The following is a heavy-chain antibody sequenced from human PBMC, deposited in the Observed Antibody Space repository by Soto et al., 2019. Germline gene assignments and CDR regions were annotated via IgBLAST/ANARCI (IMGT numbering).Heavy chain of an antibody. CDR2: IYHSGST. Sequence: QLQLQESGSGLVKPSQTLSLTCAVSGGSISSGGYSWSWIRQPPGKGLEWIGYIYHSGSTYYIPSLKGRVTISVDRFKNQFSLKLSSVTAADTAVYYCARAYGDGAFDIWGQGTMVTVSS. CDR3: ARAYGDGAFDI. D-gene: IGHD4-17*01. CDR1: GGSISSGGYS. V-gene: IGHV4-30-2*01. J-gene: IGHJ3*02.